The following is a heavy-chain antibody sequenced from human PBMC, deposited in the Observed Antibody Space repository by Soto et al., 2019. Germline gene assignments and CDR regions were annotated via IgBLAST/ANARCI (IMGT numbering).Heavy chain of an antibody. Sequence: GGSLRLSCAASGFTFSSYSMNWFRQAPGKGLEWVSSISSSSSYIYYADSVKGRFTISRDNAKNSLYLQMNSLRAGDTAVYYCARVQSSGWYDWFDPWGQGTLVTVSS. J-gene: IGHJ5*02. CDR1: GFTFSSYS. V-gene: IGHV3-21*01. CDR3: ARVQSSGWYDWFDP. CDR2: ISSSSSYI. D-gene: IGHD6-19*01.